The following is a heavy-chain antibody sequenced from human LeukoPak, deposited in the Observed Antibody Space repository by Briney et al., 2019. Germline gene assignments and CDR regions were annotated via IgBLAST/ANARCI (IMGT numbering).Heavy chain of an antibody. V-gene: IGHV1-46*01. J-gene: IGHJ5*02. CDR1: GFKFTTFY. Sequence: ASVKISCNASGFKFTTFYFHWVRHAPGQRLEWMGIINPSGGTTTYAQKFQGNITMTRDTSTSTVYMEMTSLTSEDTAVYYCARSEYSKSIWFDPWGQGTLVTVSS. D-gene: IGHD6-6*01. CDR3: ARSEYSKSIWFDP. CDR2: INPSGGTT.